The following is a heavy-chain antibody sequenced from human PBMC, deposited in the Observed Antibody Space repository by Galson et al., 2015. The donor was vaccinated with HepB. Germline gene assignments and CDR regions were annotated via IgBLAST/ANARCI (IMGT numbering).Heavy chain of an antibody. CDR1: GFTFSSYA. D-gene: IGHD3-10*01. V-gene: IGHV3-64*02. CDR2: ISSNGGNR. CDR3: ARGGHYYGSGGYQYNWFDP. Sequence: SLRLSCAASGFTFSSYAMHWVRQAPGKGLEYVSAISSNGGNRYYADSVRGRFTISRDNSKNTLYLQMDSLRVEDLAVYYCARGGHYYGSGGYQYNWFDPWGQGTLVTVSS. J-gene: IGHJ5*02.